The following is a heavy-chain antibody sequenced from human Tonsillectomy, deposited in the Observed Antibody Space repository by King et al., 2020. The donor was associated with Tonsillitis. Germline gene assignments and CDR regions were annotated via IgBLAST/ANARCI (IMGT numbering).Heavy chain of an antibody. CDR2: IYYSGST. CDR1: GGSISSSSYY. CDR3: ARHRDYYDSRYWYFDL. V-gene: IGHV4-39*01. Sequence: QLQESGPGLVKPSETLSLTCTVSGGSISSSSYYWGWIRQPPGKGLEWIGSIYYSGSTYYNPSLKSRVTISVDTSKNQFSLKLSSVTAADTAVYYCARHRDYYDSRYWYFDLWGRGTLVTVSS. D-gene: IGHD3-22*01. J-gene: IGHJ2*01.